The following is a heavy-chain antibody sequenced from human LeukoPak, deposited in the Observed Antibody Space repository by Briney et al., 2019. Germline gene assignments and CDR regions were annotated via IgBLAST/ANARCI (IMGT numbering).Heavy chain of an antibody. Sequence: SETLSLTCAVSGGSISSYYWSWIRQPPGKRLEYIGYIHNSGSSYYHPSLRGRVSISMDTSKNHFSLKVTSVTAADTAVYYCARGDCTGTSCPVHDYWGQGTPVTVSS. J-gene: IGHJ4*02. CDR2: IHNSGSS. CDR1: GGSISSYY. D-gene: IGHD2-2*01. CDR3: ARGDCTGTSCPVHDY. V-gene: IGHV4-59*08.